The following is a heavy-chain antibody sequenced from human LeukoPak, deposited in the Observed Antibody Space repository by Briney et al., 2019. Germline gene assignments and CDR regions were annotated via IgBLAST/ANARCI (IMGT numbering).Heavy chain of an antibody. CDR1: GFTVSTTY. CDR2: IYSGGST. J-gene: IGHJ4*02. V-gene: IGHV3-53*01. Sequence: PGGSLRLSCAASGFTVSTTYMNWVRQAPGKGLEWVSVIYSGGSTYYADSVKGRFTISRDNSKNTLYLQMNSLRAEDTAVYYCASIGDSTDKNPFDYWGQGTLVTVSS. D-gene: IGHD5-18*01. CDR3: ASIGDSTDKNPFDY.